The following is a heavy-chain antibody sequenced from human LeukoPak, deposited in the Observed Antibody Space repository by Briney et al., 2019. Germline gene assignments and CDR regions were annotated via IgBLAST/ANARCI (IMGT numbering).Heavy chain of an antibody. Sequence: PSETLSLTCVVYGGSFSGYYWCWIRQPPGKGLEWIGEINHSGSTYYNPSLKSRVTISVDTSKNQFSLTLSSVTAADTAVYYCARVARCTSCFDVDYWGQGTLVTVSS. CDR1: GGSFSGYY. J-gene: IGHJ4*02. V-gene: IGHV4-34*01. D-gene: IGHD2-2*01. CDR2: INHSGST. CDR3: ARVARCTSCFDVDY.